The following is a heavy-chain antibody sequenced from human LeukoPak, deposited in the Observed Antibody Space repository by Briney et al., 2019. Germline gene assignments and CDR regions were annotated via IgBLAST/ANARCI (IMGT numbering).Heavy chain of an antibody. Sequence: SETLSLTCTVYGGSFSGYYWSWIRQPPGKGLEWIGEINHSGRTNYNPSLKSRVTISVDTSKNQFSLKLSSVTAADTAVYYCARARIADRRPYYYYMDVWGKGTTVTVSS. CDR1: GGSFSGYY. J-gene: IGHJ6*03. D-gene: IGHD6-13*01. CDR3: ARARIADRRPYYYYMDV. CDR2: INHSGRT. V-gene: IGHV4-34*01.